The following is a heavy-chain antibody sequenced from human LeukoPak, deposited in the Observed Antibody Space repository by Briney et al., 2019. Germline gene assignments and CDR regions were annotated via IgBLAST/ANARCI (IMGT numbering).Heavy chain of an antibody. J-gene: IGHJ3*02. Sequence: GASVKVSCRASGYTFIAYYMHWVRQAPGQGLEWMGWINPSSGGTNYAQKFQGRVTMTRDTSISTAYMELSRLRSDDTAVYYCARSIVVVMGRGDDAFDIWGQGTMVTVSS. V-gene: IGHV1-2*02. D-gene: IGHD3-22*01. CDR2: INPSSGGT. CDR3: ARSIVVVMGRGDDAFDI. CDR1: GYTFIAYY.